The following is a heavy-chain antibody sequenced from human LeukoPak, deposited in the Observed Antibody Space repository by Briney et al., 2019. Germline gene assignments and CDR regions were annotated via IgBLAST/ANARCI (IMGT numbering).Heavy chain of an antibody. CDR1: GASIRSSTYY. CDR2: VYYSGTA. J-gene: IGHJ4*02. D-gene: IGHD3-22*01. CDR3: VRHFYYFDTSGYSNFDS. Sequence: PPETLSLTCTVSGASIRSSTYYWGWVRQPPGKGLEYVGSVYYSGTASYNPSLKSRLTISVDTSKNQFSLKLSSVTATDTAMYYCVRHFYYFDTSGYSNFDSWGQGRLVSVSS. V-gene: IGHV4-39*01.